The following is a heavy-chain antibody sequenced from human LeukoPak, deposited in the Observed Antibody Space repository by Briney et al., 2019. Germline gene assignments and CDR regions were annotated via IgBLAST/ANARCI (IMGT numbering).Heavy chain of an antibody. V-gene: IGHV3-33*01. CDR1: GFTFSDYG. CDR2: IWFDGSYK. Sequence: GGSLRLSCAASGFTFSDYGMHWVRQAPGKGLEGMAVIWFDGSYKYYGDSVKGRFTISRAHSKNPLYLQMNRLRAEDTAVYSCARGVHVDAETYYFDPWGQGTMVTVSS. J-gene: IGHJ4*02. CDR3: ARGVHVDAETYYFDP. D-gene: IGHD5-18*01.